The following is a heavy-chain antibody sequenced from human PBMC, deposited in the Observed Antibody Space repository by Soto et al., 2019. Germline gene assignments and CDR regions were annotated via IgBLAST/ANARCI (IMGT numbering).Heavy chain of an antibody. V-gene: IGHV4-30-4*01. CDR3: ARADQLYFYGMDV. J-gene: IGHJ6*02. D-gene: IGHD2-2*01. CDR2: IYYSGST. CDR1: GGSISSGDYY. Sequence: PSETLSLTCPVSGGSISSGDYYWSWIRQPPVKVLEWIGYIYYSGSTYYNPSLKSRVTISVDTSKNQFSLKLSSVTAADTAVYYCARADQLYFYGMDVWGQGTTVTVSS.